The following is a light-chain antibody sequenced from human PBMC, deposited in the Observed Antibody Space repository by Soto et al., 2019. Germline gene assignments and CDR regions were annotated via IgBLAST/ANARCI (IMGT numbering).Light chain of an antibody. J-gene: IGKJ3*01. V-gene: IGKV1-27*01. CDR1: QDIRNF. Sequence: DIQMTQSPTSLSASLGDRVTITCRASQDIRNFVAWYQQKPGKSPKLLIYAASTLQSGVPSRFSGSGSGTDFTLTINSLQPEDAATYSCQKYSSVPGFCPGTKVEIK. CDR3: QKYSSVPG. CDR2: AAS.